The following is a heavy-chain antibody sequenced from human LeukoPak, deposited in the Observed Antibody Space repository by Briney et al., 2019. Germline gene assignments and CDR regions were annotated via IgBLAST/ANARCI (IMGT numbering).Heavy chain of an antibody. CDR1: GFTFSSYG. V-gene: IGHV3-30*02. D-gene: IGHD3-22*01. J-gene: IGHJ3*02. Sequence: GGSLRLFCAASGFTFSSYGMHWVRQAPGKGLEWVTFIRYDGTNKYYADSVKGRFTISRDNSKNTLYLQMNSLRAEDTAVYYCATTYYYDRWGRAFDIWGQGTMVTVSS. CDR3: ATTYYYDRWGRAFDI. CDR2: IRYDGTNK.